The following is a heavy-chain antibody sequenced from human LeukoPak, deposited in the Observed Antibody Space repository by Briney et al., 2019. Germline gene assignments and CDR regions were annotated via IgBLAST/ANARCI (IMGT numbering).Heavy chain of an antibody. D-gene: IGHD3-10*01. CDR3: AGGQRITMVRGVIMYWFDP. CDR1: GYTFTSYD. V-gene: IGHV1-8*01. Sequence: GASVKVSCKASGYTFTSYDINWVRQATGQGLEWMGWMNPNSGNTGYAQKFQGRVTMTRNTSISTAYMELSSLRSEDTAVYYCAGGQRITMVRGVIMYWFDPWGQGTLVTVSS. CDR2: MNPNSGNT. J-gene: IGHJ5*02.